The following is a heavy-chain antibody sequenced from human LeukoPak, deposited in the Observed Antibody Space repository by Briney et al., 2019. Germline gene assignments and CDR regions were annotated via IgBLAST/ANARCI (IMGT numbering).Heavy chain of an antibody. V-gene: IGHV1-69*05. CDR3: ARRITMVRGVIISWFDP. Sequence: SVKVSCKASGGTFSSYAISWVRQAPGQGLEWMGGIIPIFGTANYAQKFQGRVTITTDESTSTAYMELSSLRSEDTAVYYCARRITMVRGVIISWFDPWGQGTLSPSPQ. CDR1: GGTFSSYA. CDR2: IIPIFGTA. D-gene: IGHD3-10*01. J-gene: IGHJ5*02.